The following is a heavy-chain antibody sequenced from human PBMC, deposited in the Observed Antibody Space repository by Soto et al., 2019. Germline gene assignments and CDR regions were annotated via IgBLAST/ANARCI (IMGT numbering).Heavy chain of an antibody. Sequence: LRLSCAASGFTFSSYAMSWVRQAPGKGLEWVSAISGSGGSTYYADSVKGRFTISRDNSKNTLYLQMNSLRAEDTAVYYCAKDPTPSRTYCSGGSCYSPHYYYGMDVWGQGTTGTVSS. CDR3: AKDPTPSRTYCSGGSCYSPHYYYGMDV. D-gene: IGHD2-15*01. V-gene: IGHV3-23*01. CDR2: ISGSGGST. CDR1: GFTFSSYA. J-gene: IGHJ6*02.